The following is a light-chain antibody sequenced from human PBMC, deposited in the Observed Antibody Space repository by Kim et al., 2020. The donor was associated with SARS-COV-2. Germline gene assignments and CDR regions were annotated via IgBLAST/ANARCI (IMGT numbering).Light chain of an antibody. V-gene: IGLV3-19*01. J-gene: IGLJ1*01. CDR2: GKN. Sequence: GQRVMITRQGDRLKYCFASWYQQKSGQAPLLVIYGKNHRPSGIPDRFSSSTSGDTASLTINGAQAEDEADYFCSSRDTIDNRPFYVFGTGTKVTVL. CDR1: RLKYCF. CDR3: SSRDTIDNRPFYV.